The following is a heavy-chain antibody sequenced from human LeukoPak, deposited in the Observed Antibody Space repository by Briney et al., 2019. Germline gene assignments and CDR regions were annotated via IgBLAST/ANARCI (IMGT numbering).Heavy chain of an antibody. J-gene: IGHJ4*02. CDR3: AKDRTYSPYAGLDY. CDR2: ISWNSGSA. V-gene: IGHV3-9*01. CDR1: GFTFDDYS. D-gene: IGHD5-12*01. Sequence: TGGSLRLSCTASGFTFDDYSMHGVRGAPGEGLEWVSGISWNSGSAGYADSVKGRFPISRDSAKNSLYLQMNSLRTEDTALYYCAKDRTYSPYAGLDYWGQGTLVTVSS.